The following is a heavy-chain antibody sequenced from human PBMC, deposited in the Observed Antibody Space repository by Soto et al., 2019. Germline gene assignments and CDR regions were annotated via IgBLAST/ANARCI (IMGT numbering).Heavy chain of an antibody. J-gene: IGHJ6*03. V-gene: IGHV1-3*01. Sequence: QVQLVQSGAEVKKPGASVKVSCKASGYTFTSYAMHWVRQAPGQRLEWMGWINAGNGNTKYSQKFQGRVTITRDTSASTAYMELSSLRSEDTAVYYCARDDCSGGSCYYYYMDVWGKGTTVTVSS. CDR3: ARDDCSGGSCYYYYMDV. CDR2: INAGNGNT. D-gene: IGHD2-15*01. CDR1: GYTFTSYA.